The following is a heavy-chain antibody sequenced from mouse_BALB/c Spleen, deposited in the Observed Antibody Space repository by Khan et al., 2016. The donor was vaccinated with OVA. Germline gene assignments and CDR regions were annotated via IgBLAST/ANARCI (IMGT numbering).Heavy chain of an antibody. CDR1: GFNIKDTH. D-gene: IGHD4-1*01. V-gene: IGHV14-3*02. J-gene: IGHJ2*01. Sequence: VQLQQSGAELVKPGASVKLSCTASGFNIKDTHMHWVKQRPEQGLEWIGRIDPANDNSKYDPRFQGKATITADTSSNTAYLHLSSLTSEDTAVYYCAPAGNGDYFDYWGQGTTLTVSS. CDR3: APAGNGDYFDY. CDR2: IDPANDNS.